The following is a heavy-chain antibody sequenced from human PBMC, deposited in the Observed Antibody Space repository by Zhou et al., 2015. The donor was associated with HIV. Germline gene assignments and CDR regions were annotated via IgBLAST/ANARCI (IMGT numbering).Heavy chain of an antibody. D-gene: IGHD3-16*01. CDR1: GFTFRNYV. CDR2: ISGTGVYT. J-gene: IGHJ4*02. Sequence: EVQLLESGGGVGTAWGGPVRLSCAGSGFTFRNYVMSWVRQAPGKGLEWVSGISGTGVYTHYADPVKGRFTISRDNSKNTLNLQMNSLRAEDTAVYYCAKHRGEVMYGWRGQPTDLWGQGNPGHRLL. V-gene: IGHV3-23*01. CDR3: AKHRGEVMYGWRGQPTDL.